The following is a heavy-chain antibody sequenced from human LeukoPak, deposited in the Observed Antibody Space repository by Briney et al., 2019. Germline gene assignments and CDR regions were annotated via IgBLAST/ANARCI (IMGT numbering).Heavy chain of an antibody. J-gene: IGHJ4*02. D-gene: IGHD3-3*01. Sequence: SETLSPTCTVSGGSISSVAYYWGWIRQPPGKGLEWIATIHNTGSTYYKPSLKSRITISIDASRNQISLELNSVTAADTAIYYCAKSHLGVPHDYWGQGTLVTVSS. CDR3: AKSHLGVPHDY. CDR2: IHNTGST. V-gene: IGHV4-39*01. CDR1: GGSISSVAYY.